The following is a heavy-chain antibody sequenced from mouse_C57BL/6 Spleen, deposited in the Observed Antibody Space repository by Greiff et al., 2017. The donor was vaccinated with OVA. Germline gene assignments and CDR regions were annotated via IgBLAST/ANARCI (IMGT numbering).Heavy chain of an antibody. CDR3: ARYYYGSSSSFAY. V-gene: IGHV1-64*01. CDR1: GYTFTSYW. Sequence: QVQLQQPGAELVKPGASVKLSCKASGYTFTSYWMHWVKQRPGQGLEWIGMIHPNSGSTNYNEKFKSKATLTVDKSSSTAYMQLSSLTSEDSAVYYCARYYYGSSSSFAYWGQGTLVTVSA. J-gene: IGHJ3*01. CDR2: IHPNSGST. D-gene: IGHD1-1*01.